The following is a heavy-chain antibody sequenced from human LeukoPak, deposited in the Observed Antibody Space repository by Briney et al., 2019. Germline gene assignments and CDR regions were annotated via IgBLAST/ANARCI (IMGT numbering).Heavy chain of an antibody. J-gene: IGHJ6*02. V-gene: IGHV3-13*01. CDR2: IGTAGDT. D-gene: IGHD3-16*02. Sequence: SGGSLRLSCAASGFTFSSYDMHWVRQATGKGLEWVSAIGTAGDTYYPGSVKGRFTISRENAKNSLYLQMNSLRAGDTAVYYCARGIMITFGGVIAPGDYGMDVWGLGTTVTVSS. CDR3: ARGIMITFGGVIAPGDYGMDV. CDR1: GFTFSSYD.